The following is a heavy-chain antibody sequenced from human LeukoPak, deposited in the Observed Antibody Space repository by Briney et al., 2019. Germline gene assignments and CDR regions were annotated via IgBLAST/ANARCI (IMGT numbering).Heavy chain of an antibody. CDR2: ISGSGRTI. CDR1: GFTFSNFA. V-gene: IGHV3-48*04. Sequence: PGGSLSVSCTASGFTFSNFARTWVRQAPGKGLEWVGYISGSGRTIYDADSMSGGSTVSRDTAKNSLYLQLKSLRAEDTAVYYGARDYYDRSGSYLKADAFDIWGQGTMVTVSS. J-gene: IGHJ3*02. CDR3: ARDYYDRSGSYLKADAFDI. D-gene: IGHD3-22*01.